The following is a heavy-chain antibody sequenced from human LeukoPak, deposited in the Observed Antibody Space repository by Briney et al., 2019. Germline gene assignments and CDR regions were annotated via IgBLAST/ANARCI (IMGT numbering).Heavy chain of an antibody. D-gene: IGHD3-10*01. CDR2: ISGSGGST. CDR1: GFTFSSYA. V-gene: IGHV3-23*01. CDR3: AGRGRYYYYGMDV. Sequence: GGSLRLSCAASGFTFSSYAMSWVRQAPGKGLEWVSAISGSGGSTYYADSVKGRFTISRDNSKNTLYLLMNSLRAEDTAVYYCAGRGRYYYYGMDVWGQGTTVTVSS. J-gene: IGHJ6*02.